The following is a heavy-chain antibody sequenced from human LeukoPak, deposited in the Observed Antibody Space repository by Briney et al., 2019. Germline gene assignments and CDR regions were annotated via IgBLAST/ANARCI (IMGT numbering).Heavy chain of an antibody. D-gene: IGHD2-21*01. CDR1: GFTFSSYG. V-gene: IGHV3-30*18. CDR3: AKDDSGDGVY. Sequence: PGGSLRLSCAASGFTFSSYGMHWVRQAPGKGLEWVAVISYDGSNKYYADSVKGRFTISRDNSKNTLYLQMSSLRVEDTAVYYCAKDDSGDGVYWGQETLVTVSS. J-gene: IGHJ4*02. CDR2: ISYDGSNK.